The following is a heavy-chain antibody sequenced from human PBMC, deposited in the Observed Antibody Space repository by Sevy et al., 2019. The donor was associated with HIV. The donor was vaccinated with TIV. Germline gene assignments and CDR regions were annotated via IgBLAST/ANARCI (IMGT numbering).Heavy chain of an antibody. J-gene: IGHJ4*02. CDR3: ATDSGYGSGSYYSF. CDR1: GFTFDDYG. D-gene: IGHD3-10*01. V-gene: IGHV3-20*04. CDR2: ISWNGGRI. Sequence: GESLKISCAASGFTFDDYGMSWVRQAPGKGLEWVSGISWNGGRIGSADSVKGRFTISKDNAKNSLYLQMNSLRAEDTGLYYCATDSGYGSGSYYSFWGKGTLVTVSS.